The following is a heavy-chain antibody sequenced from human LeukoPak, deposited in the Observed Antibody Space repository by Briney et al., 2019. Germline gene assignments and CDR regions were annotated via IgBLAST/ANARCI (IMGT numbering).Heavy chain of an antibody. Sequence: GGSLRLSCAASGFTFSSYWMTWVRQAPGKGLEWVSFIYSDNTHYSDSVKGRFTISRDNSKNTLYLQMNSLRAEDTAVYYCARRAGAYSHPYDYWGQGTLVTVSS. J-gene: IGHJ4*02. CDR3: ARRAGAYSHPYDY. CDR2: IYSDNT. CDR1: GFTFSSYW. D-gene: IGHD4/OR15-4a*01. V-gene: IGHV3-53*01.